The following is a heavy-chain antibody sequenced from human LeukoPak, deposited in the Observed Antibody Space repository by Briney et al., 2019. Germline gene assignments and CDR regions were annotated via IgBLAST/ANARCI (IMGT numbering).Heavy chain of an antibody. CDR2: LYSAEST. CDR1: GFGISDNY. CDR3: AKDNIVVVPTDTRAPYGLDV. Sequence: GGSLRLSCVASGFGISDNYMTWVRQAPGKGLEWVSVLYSAESTYYADSVKGRFAISRDNSKNTLYLQMNSLRADDTAIYYCAKDNIVVVPTDTRAPYGLDVWGQGTTVTVSS. J-gene: IGHJ6*02. D-gene: IGHD2-2*01. V-gene: IGHV3-53*01.